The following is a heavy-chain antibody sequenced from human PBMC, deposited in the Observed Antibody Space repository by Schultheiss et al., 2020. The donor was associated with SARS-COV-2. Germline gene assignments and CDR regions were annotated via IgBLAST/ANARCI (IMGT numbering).Heavy chain of an antibody. CDR3: ARDRYCSSTSCYTRGYNWFDP. CDR1: GWSFSAYY. J-gene: IGHJ5*02. D-gene: IGHD2-2*02. Sequence: SETLSLTCAVYGWSFSAYYWSWIRQPPGKGLEWIGEINHSGSTNYNPSLKSRVTISVDTSKNQFSLKLSSVTAADTAVYYCARDRYCSSTSCYTRGYNWFDPWGQGTLVTVSS. CDR2: INHSGST. V-gene: IGHV4-34*01.